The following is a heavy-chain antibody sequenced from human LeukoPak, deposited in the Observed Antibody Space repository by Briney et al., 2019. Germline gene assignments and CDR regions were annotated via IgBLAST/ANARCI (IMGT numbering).Heavy chain of an antibody. CDR2: IIPIFGTA. CDR3: ARKIAAAPDAFDI. CDR1: GGTFSNYA. D-gene: IGHD6-13*01. J-gene: IGHJ3*02. Sequence: GASVKVSCKASGGTFSNYAISWVRQAPGQGLEWMGGIIPIFGTANYAQKFQGRVTITADESTSTAYMELSSLGSEDTAVYYCARKIAAAPDAFDIWGQGTMVTVSS. V-gene: IGHV1-69*13.